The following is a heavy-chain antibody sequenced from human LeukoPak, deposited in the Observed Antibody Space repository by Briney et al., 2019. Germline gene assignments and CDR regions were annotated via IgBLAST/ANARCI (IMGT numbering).Heavy chain of an antibody. CDR1: GFTFSSYA. CDR3: AKGGYSSGWRNYFDY. Sequence: GGSLRLSCAASGFTFSSYAMSWVRQAPGKGLEWVSSISGSGGSTYYADSVKGRFAISRDNSKNTLYLQMNSLRAEDTAVYYCAKGGYSSGWRNYFDYWGQGTLVTVSS. D-gene: IGHD6-19*01. V-gene: IGHV3-23*01. J-gene: IGHJ4*02. CDR2: ISGSGGST.